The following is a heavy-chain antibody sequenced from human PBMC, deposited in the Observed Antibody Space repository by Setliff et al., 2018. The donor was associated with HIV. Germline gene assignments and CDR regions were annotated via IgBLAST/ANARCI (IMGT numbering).Heavy chain of an antibody. Sequence: SVKVSCKASGGTFNGYAISWVRQAPGQGLEWMGRIIPIFGTTDYAQKLQGRVTITADESTNTVYMELRSLRSEDTAVYYCAREKGKVDSSMVLYYYYGMDVWGQGTTVTVSS. V-gene: IGHV1-69*13. D-gene: IGHD5-18*01. CDR2: IIPIFGTT. J-gene: IGHJ6*02. CDR3: AREKGKVDSSMVLYYYYGMDV. CDR1: GGTFNGYA.